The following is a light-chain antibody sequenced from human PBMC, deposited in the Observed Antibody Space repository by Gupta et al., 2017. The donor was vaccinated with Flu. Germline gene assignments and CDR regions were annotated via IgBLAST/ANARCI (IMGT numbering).Light chain of an antibody. J-gene: IGLJ2*01. Sequence: ITISCTGTSSDVGGYNFVSWYQQHPGTAPKLMIYEVSNRPSGVSNRFSGSKSGNTASLTISGLQAEDEADYYCSSYTSSSILVFGGGTKLTVL. V-gene: IGLV2-14*01. CDR3: SSYTSSSILV. CDR2: EVS. CDR1: SSDVGGYNF.